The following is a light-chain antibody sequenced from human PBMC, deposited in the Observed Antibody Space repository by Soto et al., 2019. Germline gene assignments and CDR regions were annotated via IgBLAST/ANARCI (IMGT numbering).Light chain of an antibody. V-gene: IGKV3-20*01. CDR3: QEYGTAPLT. CDR1: QSVAANY. Sequence: EIVLTQSPGTLSLSPGESATLSCRASQSVAANYLAWYQQKRGQAPRILIYGASSTATGIPARVSGSGSGTEFILTISRLEPEDFSVYYGQEYGTAPLTFGPGTKVDIK. CDR2: GAS. J-gene: IGKJ3*01.